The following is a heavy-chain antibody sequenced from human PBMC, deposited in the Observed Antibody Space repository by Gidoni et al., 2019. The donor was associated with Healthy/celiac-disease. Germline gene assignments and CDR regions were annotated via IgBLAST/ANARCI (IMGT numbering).Heavy chain of an antibody. CDR2: FDPEDGET. J-gene: IGHJ3*02. CDR3: ATVWVPHNYYGSGVNAFDI. V-gene: IGHV1-24*01. D-gene: IGHD3-10*01. Sequence: QVQLVQSGAEVKKPGASVKVSCKVSGYTLTAFSMHWVRQAPGKGLEWMGGFDPEDGETIYAQKFQGRVTMTEDTSTDTAYMELSSLRSEDTAVYYCATVWVPHNYYGSGVNAFDIWGQGTMVTVSS. CDR1: GYTLTAFS.